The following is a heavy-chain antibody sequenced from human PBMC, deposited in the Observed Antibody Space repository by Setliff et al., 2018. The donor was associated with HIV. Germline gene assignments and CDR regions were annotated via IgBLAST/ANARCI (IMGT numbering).Heavy chain of an antibody. CDR2: VYYSGST. CDR3: ARRVAQSEIFDY. CDR1: GGSINSRSYF. V-gene: IGHV4-39*01. J-gene: IGHJ4*01. D-gene: IGHD3-3*01. Sequence: SETLSLTCTVSGGSINSRSYFWAWIRQPPGKGLEWVGSVYYSGSTYHHPSLKNRLTISVDTSKNLFSLRLNNMTAADTGVYYCARRVAQSEIFDYWGQGTLVTVSS.